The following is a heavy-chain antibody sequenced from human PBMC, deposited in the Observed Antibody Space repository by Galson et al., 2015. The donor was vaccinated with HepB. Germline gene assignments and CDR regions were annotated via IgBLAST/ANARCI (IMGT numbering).Heavy chain of an antibody. Sequence: SLRLSCAASGFTFSNAWMSWVRQAPGKGLEWVGRIKSKTDGGTTDYAAPVKGRFTISRDDSKNTLYLQMNSLKTEDTAVYYCTTGGAYYDFWSGYGMDVWGQGTTVTVSS. D-gene: IGHD3-3*01. V-gene: IGHV3-15*01. CDR1: GFTFSNAW. CDR2: IKSKTDGGTT. J-gene: IGHJ6*02. CDR3: TTGGAYYDFWSGYGMDV.